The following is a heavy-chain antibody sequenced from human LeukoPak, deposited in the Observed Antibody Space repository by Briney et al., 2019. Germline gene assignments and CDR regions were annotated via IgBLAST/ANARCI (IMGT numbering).Heavy chain of an antibody. CDR3: ARKSHSSSWTHFDY. V-gene: IGHV5-51*01. CDR1: GYSFTSYW. J-gene: IGHJ4*02. Sequence: GESLKISCKGSGYSFTSYWIGWVRQMPGKGLEWMGIIYPGDSDTRYSPSFQGQVTISADKSISTAYLQWSSLEASDTAVYYCARKSHSSSWTHFDYWGQGTLVTVSS. CDR2: IYPGDSDT. D-gene: IGHD6-13*01.